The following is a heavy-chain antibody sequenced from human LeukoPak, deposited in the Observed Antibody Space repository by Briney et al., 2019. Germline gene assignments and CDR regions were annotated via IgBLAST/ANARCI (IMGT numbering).Heavy chain of an antibody. Sequence: SETLSLTCTVSGGSISSHYWRWIRQPPGKGLEWIGYIHYSGSTNYNPSLKSRVTISVDTSKNQFSLKLSSVTAADTAVYYCARDRHGSSGYYRFDYWGQGTLVTVSS. J-gene: IGHJ4*02. CDR3: ARDRHGSSGYYRFDY. D-gene: IGHD3-22*01. V-gene: IGHV4-59*11. CDR1: GGSISSHY. CDR2: IHYSGST.